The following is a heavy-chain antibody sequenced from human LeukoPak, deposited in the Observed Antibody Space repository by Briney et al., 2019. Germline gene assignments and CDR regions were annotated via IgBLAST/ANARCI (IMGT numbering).Heavy chain of an antibody. CDR2: IKQDGSDK. CDR3: ARAGYTYISLYY. V-gene: IGHV3-7*01. CDR1: GFTFSDYW. J-gene: IGHJ4*02. D-gene: IGHD5-18*01. Sequence: GGSLRLSCTAYGFTFSDYWMTWVRQAPWKGLEWVANIKQDGSDKHYVDSVKGRFIISRDNAKNSLYPQMNSLRAEDTAVYYCARAGYTYISLYYWGQGTLVTVSS.